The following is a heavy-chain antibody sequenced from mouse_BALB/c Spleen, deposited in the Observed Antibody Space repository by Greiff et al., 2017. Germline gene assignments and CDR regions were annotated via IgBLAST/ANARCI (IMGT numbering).Heavy chain of an antibody. CDR2: IWGDGST. D-gene: IGHD2-3*01. CDR3: AREALYDSAWFAY. CDR1: GFSLTGYG. V-gene: IGHV2-6-7*01. J-gene: IGHJ3*01. Sequence: QVQLQQSGPGLVAPSQSLSITCTVSGFSLTGYGVNWVRQPPGKGLEWLGMIWGDGSTDYNSALKSRLSISKDNSKSQVFLKMNSLQTDDTARYYCAREALYDSAWFAYWGQGTLVTVSA.